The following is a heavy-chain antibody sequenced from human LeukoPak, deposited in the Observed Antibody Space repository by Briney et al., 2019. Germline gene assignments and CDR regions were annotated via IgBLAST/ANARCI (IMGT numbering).Heavy chain of an antibody. CDR2: ISYDGSNK. CDR1: GFTFSSYG. Sequence: GGSLRLSCAASGFTFSSYGMHWVRQAPGKGLEWVAVISYDGSNKYYADSVKGRFTISRDNSKNTLYLQMNSLRAEDTAVYYCAKESAAGTGAFDIWGQGTMVTVSS. CDR3: AKESAAGTGAFDI. D-gene: IGHD6-13*01. J-gene: IGHJ3*02. V-gene: IGHV3-30*18.